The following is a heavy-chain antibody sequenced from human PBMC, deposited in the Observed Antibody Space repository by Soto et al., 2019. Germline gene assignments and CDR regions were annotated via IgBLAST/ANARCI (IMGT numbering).Heavy chain of an antibody. CDR1: GFTFSSSG. CDR2: IRGGDVST. D-gene: IGHD2-15*01. CDR3: AKDRCGGTCISDSDY. J-gene: IGHJ4*02. V-gene: IGHV3-23*01. Sequence: EVQLLESGGGLVQPGGSLRLSCAASGFTFSSSGMNWARQAPGKGLEWVSSIRGGDVSTYYADSVKGRFTISRDKSKNTLFMQMDRLRAEDTAVYYCAKDRCGGTCISDSDYWGQGTLVTVSS.